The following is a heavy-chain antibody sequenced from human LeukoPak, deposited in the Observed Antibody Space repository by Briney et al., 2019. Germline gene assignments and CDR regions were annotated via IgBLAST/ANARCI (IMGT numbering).Heavy chain of an antibody. D-gene: IGHD4-17*01. CDR1: GGSISSYY. V-gene: IGHV4-59*12. CDR2: IYNSGST. J-gene: IGHJ4*02. CDR3: ARPYGDEYYFDY. Sequence: SETLSLTCTVSGGSISSYYWNWIRQPPGKGLEWIGYIYNSGSTNNNPSLKSRVTISVDTSKNHFSLKLSSVTAADTAVYYCARPYGDEYYFDYWGQGTLVTVSS.